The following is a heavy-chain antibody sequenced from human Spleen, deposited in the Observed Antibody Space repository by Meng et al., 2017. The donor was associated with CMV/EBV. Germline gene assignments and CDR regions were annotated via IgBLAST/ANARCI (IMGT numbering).Heavy chain of an antibody. J-gene: IGHJ6*02. V-gene: IGHV3-9*01. D-gene: IGHD3-10*01. CDR3: ARVQVRVRAFIKPPIYYYGMDV. Sequence: SLKISCAASGFTFDDYAMHWVRQAPGKGLEWVSGISWNSGSIGYADSVKGRFTISRDNAKNSLHLQMNSLRAEDTAVYYCARVQVRVRAFIKPPIYYYGMDVWGQGTTVTVSS. CDR1: GFTFDDYA. CDR2: ISWNSGSI.